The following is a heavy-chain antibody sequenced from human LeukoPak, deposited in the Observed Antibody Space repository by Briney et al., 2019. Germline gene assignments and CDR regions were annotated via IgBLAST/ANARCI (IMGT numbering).Heavy chain of an antibody. J-gene: IGHJ4*02. V-gene: IGHV4-61*02. Sequence: SETLSLTCTVSGGSIRSGSYYWSWIRQPAGKGLEWIGRIDTSGSTNYNPSLKSRVTISVDTSKNQFSLKLSSVTAADTAVYYCARDLVISGSPDYFDYWGQGTLVTVSS. D-gene: IGHD1-14*01. CDR3: ARDLVISGSPDYFDY. CDR1: GGSIRSGSYY. CDR2: IDTSGST.